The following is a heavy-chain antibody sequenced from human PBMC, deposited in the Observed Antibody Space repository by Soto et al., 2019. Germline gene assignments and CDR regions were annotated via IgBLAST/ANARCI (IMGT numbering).Heavy chain of an antibody. CDR3: ARAGGYCSGGSCYHDAFDI. J-gene: IGHJ3*02. V-gene: IGHV4-59*11. CDR1: GGSISSHY. D-gene: IGHD2-15*01. Sequence: PSETLSLTCTVSGGSISSHYWSWIRQPPGKGLEWIGYIYYSGSTNYNPSLKSRVTISVDTSKNQFSLKLSSVTAADTAVYYCARAGGYCSGGSCYHDAFDIWGQGTMVTVSS. CDR2: IYYSGST.